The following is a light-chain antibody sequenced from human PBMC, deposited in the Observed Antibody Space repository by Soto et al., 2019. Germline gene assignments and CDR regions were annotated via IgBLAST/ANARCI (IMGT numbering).Light chain of an antibody. CDR3: SSYTSSSTWV. Sequence: QSALPQPASVSGSPGQSITISCTGTSSDVGAYNYVSWYQQHPGKAPKLMIYEVRNRPSGVSDRFSGSRSGNTASLTISGLQAEDESDYYCSSYTSSSTWVFGGGTKLTVL. CDR1: SSDVGAYNY. CDR2: EVR. J-gene: IGLJ3*02. V-gene: IGLV2-14*01.